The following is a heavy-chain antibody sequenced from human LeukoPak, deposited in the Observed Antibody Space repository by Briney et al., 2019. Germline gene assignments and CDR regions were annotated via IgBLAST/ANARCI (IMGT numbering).Heavy chain of an antibody. CDR3: ARSKGTTVTTRGVLSY. Sequence: SETLSLTCTVSGGSISSYFWSWLRQPPGKGLEWIGYISYTGSTSSHPSLKSRVTMSVDTSKNQFSLKLSSVSAADTAVNYCARSKGTTVTTRGVLSYWGQGTLVTVSS. CDR1: GGSISSYF. V-gene: IGHV4-59*01. CDR2: ISYTGST. D-gene: IGHD4-17*01. J-gene: IGHJ4*02.